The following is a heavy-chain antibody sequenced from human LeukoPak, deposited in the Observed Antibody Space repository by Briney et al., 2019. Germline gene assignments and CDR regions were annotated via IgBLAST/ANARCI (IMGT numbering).Heavy chain of an antibody. J-gene: IGHJ4*02. CDR3: ARNYDNSGYTAFGH. Sequence: SETLSLTCTVSGGPMSSYYWSWIRQPPGKGLEWIGHMYYSGSTNYNPSLKSRVTISVDTSKNQFSLRLSSVTAADTAFYYCARNYDNSGYTAFGHWGRGTLVTVSS. CDR2: MYYSGST. CDR1: GGPMSSYY. V-gene: IGHV4-59*01. D-gene: IGHD3-22*01.